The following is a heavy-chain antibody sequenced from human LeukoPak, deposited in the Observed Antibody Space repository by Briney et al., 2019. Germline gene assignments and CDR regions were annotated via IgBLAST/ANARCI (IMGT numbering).Heavy chain of an antibody. V-gene: IGHV1-24*01. CDR3: ATSHCGSGSVYFDY. J-gene: IGHJ4*02. Sequence: ASVTVSCKVSGYTLTELSMHWVRQAPGKGLEWMGGFDPEDGETIYAQKFQGRVTMTEDISTDTAYMELSSLRSEDTAVYYCATSHCGSGSVYFDYWGQGTLVTVSS. CDR2: FDPEDGET. CDR1: GYTLTELS. D-gene: IGHD3-10*01.